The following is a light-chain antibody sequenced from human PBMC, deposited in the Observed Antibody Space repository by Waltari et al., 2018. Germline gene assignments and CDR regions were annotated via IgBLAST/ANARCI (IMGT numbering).Light chain of an antibody. J-gene: IGLJ2*01. CDR3: SSYAGTNNVV. CDR2: EVS. Sequence: QSALTQPPSASGSPGQSVTISCTATSSDVGGFNYASWYQQHPGKAPKLMIYEVSKRPSGVPDRFSGSKSGNTASLTVSGLQAEDEGDYYCSSYAGTNNVVFGGGTKLTVL. CDR1: SSDVGGFNY. V-gene: IGLV2-8*01.